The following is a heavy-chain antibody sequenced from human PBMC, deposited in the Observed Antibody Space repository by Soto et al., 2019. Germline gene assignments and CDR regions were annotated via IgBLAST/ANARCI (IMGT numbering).Heavy chain of an antibody. Sequence: ASVKVSCKASGGTFSSYTISWVRQAPGQGLEWMGRIIPILGIANYAQKFQGRVTITADKSTSTAYMELSSLRSEDTAVYYCARVSKVYDILTGYPMDDAFDIWGQGTMVTVSS. CDR2: IIPILGIA. D-gene: IGHD3-9*01. J-gene: IGHJ3*02. V-gene: IGHV1-69*02. CDR3: ARVSKVYDILTGYPMDDAFDI. CDR1: GGTFSSYT.